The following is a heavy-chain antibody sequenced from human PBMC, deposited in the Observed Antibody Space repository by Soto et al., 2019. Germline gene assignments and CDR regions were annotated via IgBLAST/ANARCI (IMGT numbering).Heavy chain of an antibody. CDR1: GFTFRSFT. Sequence: NPVGSLRLSCAASGFTFRSFTMNWVRQAPGKGLEWVSTISSNSAYIYYTDALRGRFTIPRDNAKNSLHLQMNSLRAEDTAVYYCTRDASRDSSARGWFDPWGPGTLVTVSS. CDR3: TRDASRDSSARGWFDP. CDR2: ISSNSAYI. V-gene: IGHV3-21*01. D-gene: IGHD6-13*01. J-gene: IGHJ5*02.